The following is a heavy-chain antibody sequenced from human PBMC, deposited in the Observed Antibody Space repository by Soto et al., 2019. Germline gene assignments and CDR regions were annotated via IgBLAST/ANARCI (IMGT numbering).Heavy chain of an antibody. CDR2: ISAYNGNT. D-gene: IGHD3-3*01. CDR1: GYTFTSYS. Sequence: ASVKVSCKASGYTFTSYSISWVRQAPGQGLEWMGWISAYNGNTNYAQKLQGRVTMTTDTSTSTAYMELRSLRSDDTAVYYCARSKRFLEWLAIWGQGTMVTVSS. V-gene: IGHV1-18*01. J-gene: IGHJ3*02. CDR3: ARSKRFLEWLAI.